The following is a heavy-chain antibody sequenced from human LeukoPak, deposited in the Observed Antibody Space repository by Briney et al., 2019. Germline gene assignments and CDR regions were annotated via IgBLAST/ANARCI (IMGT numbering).Heavy chain of an antibody. J-gene: IGHJ4*02. V-gene: IGHV4-34*01. CDR2: INHSGST. CDR1: GGSFSGYY. CDR3: ARGRRGYSYGYRGFDY. Sequence: SETLSLTCAVYGGSFSGYYWSWIRQPPGKGLEWIGEINHSGSTNYNPSLKSRVTISVATSKNQFSLKLSSVTAADTAVYYCARGRRGYSYGYRGFDYWGQGTLVTVSS. D-gene: IGHD5-18*01.